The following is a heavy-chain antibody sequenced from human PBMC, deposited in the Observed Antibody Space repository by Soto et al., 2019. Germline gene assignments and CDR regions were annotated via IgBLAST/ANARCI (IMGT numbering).Heavy chain of an antibody. CDR3: ARGIANQVGATPLSDI. V-gene: IGHV1-18*01. CDR2: ISAYNGNT. CDR1: GYTFTSYG. J-gene: IGHJ3*02. Sequence: APVKVSCKASGYTFTSYGISWGRQAPGQGLEGMGWISAYNGNTNYAQKLQGRVTMTTDTSTSTAYMELRSLRSDDTAVYYCARGIANQVGATPLSDIWGQGTTVTVSS. D-gene: IGHD1-26*01.